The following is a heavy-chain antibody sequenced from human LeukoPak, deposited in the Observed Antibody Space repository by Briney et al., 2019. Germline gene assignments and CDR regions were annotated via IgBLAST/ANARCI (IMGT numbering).Heavy chain of an antibody. CDR1: GFTFSSYG. CDR2: IKQDGSEK. CDR3: ARATIAAAVY. D-gene: IGHD6-13*01. J-gene: IGHJ4*02. V-gene: IGHV3-7*01. Sequence: GGSLRLSCAASGFTFSSYGMHWVRQAPGKGLEWVANIKQDGSEKYYVDSVKGRFTISRDNAKNSLYLQMNSLRAEDTAVYYCARATIAAAVYWGQGTLVTVSS.